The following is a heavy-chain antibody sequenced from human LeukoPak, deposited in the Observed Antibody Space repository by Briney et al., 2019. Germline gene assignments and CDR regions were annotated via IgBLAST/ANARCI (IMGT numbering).Heavy chain of an antibody. CDR3: ARGGTPSYYYYMDV. V-gene: IGHV1-8*01. J-gene: IGHJ6*03. D-gene: IGHD2-15*01. CDR2: MNPNSGNT. CDR1: GYTFTSYD. Sequence: GASVKVSCKASGYTFTSYDINWVRQATGQGLEWMGWMNPNSGNTGYAQKFQGRVTMTRNTSISTAYMELSSLRSEDTAVYYCARGGTPSYYYYMDVWGKGTTVTISS.